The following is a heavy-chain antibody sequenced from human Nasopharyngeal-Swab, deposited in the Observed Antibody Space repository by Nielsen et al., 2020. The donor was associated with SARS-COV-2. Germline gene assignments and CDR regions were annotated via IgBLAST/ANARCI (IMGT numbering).Heavy chain of an antibody. J-gene: IGHJ3*02. V-gene: IGHV4-59*01. CDR3: ARGTGHGAFDM. D-gene: IGHD3/OR15-3a*01. CDR2: TYYSGST. Sequence: SETLSLTCTVSGGSITSYYWSWIRQPPGKGLEWIGYTYYSGSTNYNPSLKSRVTISVDTSKNQFSLKLRSVTAADTSVYYCARGTGHGAFDMWGQGTMVTVIS. CDR1: GGSITSYY.